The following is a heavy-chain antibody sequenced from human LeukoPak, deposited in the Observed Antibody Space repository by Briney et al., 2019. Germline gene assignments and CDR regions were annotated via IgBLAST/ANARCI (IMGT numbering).Heavy chain of an antibody. CDR2: IYASGST. D-gene: IGHD2-15*01. Sequence: SETLSLTCTVSGGSISSGSYYWSWIRQPAGKGLKWIGRIYASGSTNYNPSLKSRVTISVDTSKNQFSLKLSSVTAADTAVYYCARIAVVAATPHFDYWGQGTLVTVSS. V-gene: IGHV4-61*02. CDR1: GGSISSGSYY. CDR3: ARIAVVAATPHFDY. J-gene: IGHJ4*02.